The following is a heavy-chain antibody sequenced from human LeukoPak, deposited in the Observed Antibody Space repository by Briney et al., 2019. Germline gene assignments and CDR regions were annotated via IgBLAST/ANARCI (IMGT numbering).Heavy chain of an antibody. V-gene: IGHV4-59*01. CDR1: GGSISSYY. D-gene: IGHD1-26*01. CDR3: ARDRGGSYPGWFDP. CDR2: IYYSGST. Sequence: SETLSLTCTVSGGSISSYYWSWIRQPPGKGLEWIGYIYYSGSTNYNPSLKSRVTISVDTSKNRFSLKLSSVTAADTAVYYCARDRGGSYPGWFDPWGQGTLVTVSS. J-gene: IGHJ5*02.